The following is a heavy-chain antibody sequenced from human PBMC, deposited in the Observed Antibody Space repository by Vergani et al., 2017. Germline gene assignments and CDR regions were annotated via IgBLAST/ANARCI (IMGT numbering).Heavy chain of an antibody. CDR2: INHSGST. CDR3: AGGIIAAAGKTRGNWFDP. Sequence: QVQLQQWGAGLLKPSETLSLTCAVSGGSFSGYYWSWIRQPPGKGLEWIGEINHSGSTNYNPSLKSRVTISVDTSKNQFSLKLSSVTAADTAMYYCAGGIIAAAGKTRGNWFDPWGQGTLVTVSS. V-gene: IGHV4-34*01. J-gene: IGHJ5*02. D-gene: IGHD6-13*01. CDR1: GGSFSGYY.